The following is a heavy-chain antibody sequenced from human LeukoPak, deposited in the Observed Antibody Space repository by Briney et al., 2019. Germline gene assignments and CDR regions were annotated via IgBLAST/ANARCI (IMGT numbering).Heavy chain of an antibody. D-gene: IGHD6-19*01. CDR3: ASPGRSSGHAFDS. Sequence: SQTLSLTCTVSGGSISSGGYYWRWIRQHPGKGLEWIGYIYYSGSTYYNPSPKSRVTISVDTSKNQFSLELSSVTAADTAVYYCASPGRSSGHAFDSWSQGTMVTVSS. CDR2: IYYSGST. V-gene: IGHV4-31*03. J-gene: IGHJ3*02. CDR1: GGSISSGGYY.